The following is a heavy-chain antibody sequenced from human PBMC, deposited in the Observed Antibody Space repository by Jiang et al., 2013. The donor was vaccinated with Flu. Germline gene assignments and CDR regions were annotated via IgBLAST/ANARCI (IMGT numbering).Heavy chain of an antibody. Sequence: VQLVESGGGLVKPGGSLRLSCAASGFTFSSYSMNWVRQAPGKGLEWVSSISSSSSYIYYADSVKGRFTISRDNAKNSLYLQMNSLRAEDTAVYYCARGIHTYCSGGSCYDEGVYYYYGMDVVGPRDHGHRLL. CDR1: GFTFSSYS. V-gene: IGHV3-21*01. CDR2: ISSSSSYI. D-gene: IGHD2-15*01. J-gene: IGHJ6*02. CDR3: ARGIHTYCSGGSCYDEGVYYYYGMDV.